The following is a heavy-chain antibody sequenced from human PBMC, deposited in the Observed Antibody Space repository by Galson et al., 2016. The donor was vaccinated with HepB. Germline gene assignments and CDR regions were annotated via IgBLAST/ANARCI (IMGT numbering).Heavy chain of an antibody. V-gene: IGHV6-1*01. CDR3: SRVGPSIFFGMDV. J-gene: IGHJ6*02. CDR2: TYYRSKWYN. Sequence: CAISGDSVSSNSAAWNWIRQSPSRGLGWLGRTYYRSKWYNDYAVSVKSRITIDPDTSENQFSLHLNSVTPEDTAVSFCSRVGPSIFFGMDVWGQGTTVTVSS. CDR1: GDSVSSNSAA. D-gene: IGHD3-3*01.